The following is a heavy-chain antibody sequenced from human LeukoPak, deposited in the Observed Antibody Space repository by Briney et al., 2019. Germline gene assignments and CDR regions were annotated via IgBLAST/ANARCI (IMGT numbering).Heavy chain of an antibody. Sequence: QPGRSLRLSCAASGFTLSSYGMHWVRQAPGKGLEWVSYISSSSSTIYYADSVKGRFTISRDNAKNSLYLQMNSLRDEDTAVYYCARTIAAAGTALDYWGQGTLVTVSS. J-gene: IGHJ4*02. CDR2: ISSSSSTI. V-gene: IGHV3-48*02. D-gene: IGHD6-13*01. CDR3: ARTIAAAGTALDY. CDR1: GFTLSSYG.